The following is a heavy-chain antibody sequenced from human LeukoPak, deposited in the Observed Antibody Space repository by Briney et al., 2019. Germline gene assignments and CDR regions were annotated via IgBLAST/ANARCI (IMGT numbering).Heavy chain of an antibody. Sequence: ASVKVSCKASGYTFTSYGISWVRQAPGQGLEWMGWISVYNGNTNYAQNLQGRVTMTTDTSTSTAYMELRSLRSDDTAVYYCARVRYRLAETYIDYWGQGTLVTVSS. V-gene: IGHV1-18*01. D-gene: IGHD3-16*01. J-gene: IGHJ4*02. CDR2: ISVYNGNT. CDR3: ARVRYRLAETYIDY. CDR1: GYTFTSYG.